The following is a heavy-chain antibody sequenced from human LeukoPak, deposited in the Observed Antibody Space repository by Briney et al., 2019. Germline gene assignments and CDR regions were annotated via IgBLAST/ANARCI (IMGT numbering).Heavy chain of an antibody. V-gene: IGHV1-69*13. Sequence: GASVKVSCKASGGTFSSYAISWVRQAPGQGLEWMGGIIPIFGTANYAQKFQGRVTITADESTSTAYMELSSLRSEDTAVYYCAKGGLITGTRPGLDYWGQGTLVTVSS. CDR1: GGTFSSYA. D-gene: IGHD1-20*01. CDR2: IIPIFGTA. CDR3: AKGGLITGTRPGLDY. J-gene: IGHJ4*01.